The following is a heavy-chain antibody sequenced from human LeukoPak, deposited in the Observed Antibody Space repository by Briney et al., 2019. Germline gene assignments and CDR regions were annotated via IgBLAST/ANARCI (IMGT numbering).Heavy chain of an antibody. J-gene: IGHJ4*02. CDR1: GESIISSYF. CDR3: ATGDHSFDN. D-gene: IGHD7-27*01. Sequence: PSETLSLTCTVSGESIISSYFWSWIRQPAGKGLEWIGRYASGTTTHNPSLKSQFSMSIDTSKNQISLKLTSVTAADTAVYYCATGDHSFDNWGQGTLVTVTP. CDR2: YASGTT. V-gene: IGHV4-4*07.